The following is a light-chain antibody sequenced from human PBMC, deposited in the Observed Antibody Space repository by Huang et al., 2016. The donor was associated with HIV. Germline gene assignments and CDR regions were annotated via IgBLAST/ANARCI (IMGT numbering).Light chain of an antibody. Sequence: AIRLTQSPSSLSASTGDRVTITCRASPGISSYLAWDQQKPAKAPRLLISSASTLQSVVPPVCSGSGFGTDYTLTISSLQSEDLGTYHCQQYYTYPHSFGQGTKLEIK. CDR3: QQYYTYPHS. CDR1: PGISSY. V-gene: IGKV1-8*01. J-gene: IGKJ2*03. CDR2: SAS.